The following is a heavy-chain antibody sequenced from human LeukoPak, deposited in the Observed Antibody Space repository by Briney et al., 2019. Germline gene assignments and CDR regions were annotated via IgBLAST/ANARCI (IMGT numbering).Heavy chain of an antibody. Sequence: GGSLRLSCAASGFTFTTYGMHWVRQAPGKGLEWAAVISYDGSNKYYADSVKGRFTISRDNSMNTLDLQMNSLRAEDTGVYYCAKDPDSSGYYYVDYWGQGTLVTVSS. CDR3: AKDPDSSGYYYVDY. D-gene: IGHD3-22*01. CDR1: GFTFTTYG. CDR2: ISYDGSNK. V-gene: IGHV3-30*18. J-gene: IGHJ4*02.